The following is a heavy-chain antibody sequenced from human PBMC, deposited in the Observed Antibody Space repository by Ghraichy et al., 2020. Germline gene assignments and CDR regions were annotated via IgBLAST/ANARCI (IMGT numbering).Heavy chain of an antibody. CDR3: ARGDTSTWYMYAFDV. D-gene: IGHD6-13*01. V-gene: IGHV1-3*01. Sequence: ASVKVSCKTSGYSVRNYAMHWVRRAPGQGLEWLGWMNGGNGNIKYSQRFEGRVTMTRETSASTAYMELSDLRSEDTGVYYCARGDTSTWYMYAFDVWGQGTKVTVSS. CDR2: MNGGNGNI. J-gene: IGHJ3*01. CDR1: GYSVRNYA.